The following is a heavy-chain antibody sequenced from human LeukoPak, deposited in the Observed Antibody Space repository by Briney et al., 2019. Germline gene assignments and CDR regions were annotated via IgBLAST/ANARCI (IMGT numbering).Heavy chain of an antibody. D-gene: IGHD1-7*01. CDR1: GYTFTGYY. Sequence: ASVKVSCKASGYTFTGYYMHWVRQAPGQGLEWMGWINPNSGGTNYAQKFQGRVTMTRDTSISTAYMELSRLRSDDTAVYYCARARPPPRITGTTSTRPGPNNWFDPWGQGTLVTVSS. J-gene: IGHJ5*02. V-gene: IGHV1-2*02. CDR2: INPNSGGT. CDR3: ARARPPPRITGTTSTRPGPNNWFDP.